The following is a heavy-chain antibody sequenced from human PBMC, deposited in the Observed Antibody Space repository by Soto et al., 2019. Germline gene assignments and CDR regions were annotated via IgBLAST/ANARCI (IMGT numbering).Heavy chain of an antibody. J-gene: IGHJ3*02. Sequence: GGSLRLSCAASGFTFSSYAMHWVRQAPGKGLEWVAVISYDGSNKYYADSVKGRFTISRDNSKNTLYLQMNSLRAEDTAVYYCARDRATVTDAFDIWGQGTMVTVSS. D-gene: IGHD4-17*01. CDR3: ARDRATVTDAFDI. CDR2: ISYDGSNK. V-gene: IGHV3-30-3*01. CDR1: GFTFSSYA.